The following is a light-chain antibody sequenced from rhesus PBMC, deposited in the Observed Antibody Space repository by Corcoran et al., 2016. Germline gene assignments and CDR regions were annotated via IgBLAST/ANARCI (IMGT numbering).Light chain of an antibody. CDR1: QSISSW. CDR2: QAS. Sequence: DIQMTQSPSSLSASVGDTVTITCRASQSISSWLDWYQQKPGKAPKLLIYQASSLPSGVPSRFSGSGSGKEFTLTISSLQPENFATYYCLQYSSSPFTFGPGTKLDIK. CDR3: LQYSSSPFT. V-gene: IGKV1-22*01. J-gene: IGKJ3*01.